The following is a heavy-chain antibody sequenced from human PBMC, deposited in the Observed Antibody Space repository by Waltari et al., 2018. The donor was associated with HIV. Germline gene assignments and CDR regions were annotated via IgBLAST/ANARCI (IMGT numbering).Heavy chain of an antibody. J-gene: IGHJ4*02. Sequence: EVQLVESGGGLVQPGGSLRLSCAASGFTFRSYWMSRVRQAPGKGLEWVANIRQDGRKKDKLDSVKGRFTISRDNAKNALYLQMNSLRAEDTAVYYCARENGDYVDYWGQGTLVTVAS. V-gene: IGHV3-7*01. CDR3: ARENGDYVDY. CDR2: IRQDGRKK. D-gene: IGHD4-17*01. CDR1: GFTFRSYW.